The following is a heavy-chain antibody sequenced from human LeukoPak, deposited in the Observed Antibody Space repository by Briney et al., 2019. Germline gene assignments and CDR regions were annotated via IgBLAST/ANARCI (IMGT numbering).Heavy chain of an antibody. V-gene: IGHV3-23*01. D-gene: IGHD1-26*01. CDR1: GLTFGSYA. CDR3: ARKVGANTPMYYYYYMDV. Sequence: GGSLRLSCEASGLTFGSYAMNWVRQAPGKGLEWVSGISGSGGDTYYADSVKGRFTISRDNSKNTLFLQMNSLRAEDTAVYYCARKVGANTPMYYYYYMDVWGKGTTVNVPS. J-gene: IGHJ6*03. CDR2: ISGSGGDT.